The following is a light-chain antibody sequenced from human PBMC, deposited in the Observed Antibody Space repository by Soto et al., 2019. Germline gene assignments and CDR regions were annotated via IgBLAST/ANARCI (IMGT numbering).Light chain of an antibody. V-gene: IGLV2-23*01. Sequence: QTALTAPSSLSGSPGQSITISCTGTISDVGSYNLVSWYQQHPGKAPKLMIYEGSKRPSGVSNRFSGSKSGNTASLTISGLQAEDEADYYCCSYAGSRTYVFGTGTKVNVL. CDR3: CSYAGSRTYV. CDR1: ISDVGSYNL. CDR2: EGS. J-gene: IGLJ1*01.